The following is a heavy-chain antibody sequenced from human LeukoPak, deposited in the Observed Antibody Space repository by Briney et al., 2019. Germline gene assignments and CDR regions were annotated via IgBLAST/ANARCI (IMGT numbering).Heavy chain of an antibody. V-gene: IGHV3-7*03. CDR1: GFTFTNNW. Sequence: GGSLRLACAASGFTFTNNWLSWVRQAPGKGLEWVANIKEDGSEKYYVDSVKGRFTISRDNAKNSLYLHMNSLTAEDTAMYYCARDWVAGVPFDAFDIWGQGTMVSASS. D-gene: IGHD3-10*01. CDR3: ARDWVAGVPFDAFDI. CDR2: IKEDGSEK. J-gene: IGHJ3*02.